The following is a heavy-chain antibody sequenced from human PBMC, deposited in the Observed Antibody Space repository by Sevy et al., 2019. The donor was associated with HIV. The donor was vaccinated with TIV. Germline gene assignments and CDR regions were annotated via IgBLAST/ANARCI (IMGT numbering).Heavy chain of an antibody. D-gene: IGHD6-13*01. V-gene: IGHV3-11*06. CDR1: GFTFSDYY. J-gene: IGHJ5*02. CDR2: ISSSSIYT. CDR3: ARVGKYSSSLDWFDP. Sequence: GGSLRLSCAASGFTFSDYYMSWIRQAPGKGLEWVSYISSSSIYTNYADSVKGRFTISRDNAKNSLYLQMNSLRAEDTAVYYCARVGKYSSSLDWFDPWGQGTLVTVSS.